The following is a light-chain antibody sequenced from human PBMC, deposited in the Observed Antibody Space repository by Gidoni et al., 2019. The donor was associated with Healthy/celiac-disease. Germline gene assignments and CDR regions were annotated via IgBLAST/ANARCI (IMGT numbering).Light chain of an antibody. V-gene: IGKV3-11*01. CDR3: QQRSNWPPV. J-gene: IGKJ4*01. Sequence: EIVLTQSPATLSLSPGERATLSCRASQSVSSYLAWYQQKPGQAPRLLIYDASNRATGIPARLSGSGSGTDFTLTISSLETEDFAVYYCQQRSNWPPVFGGGTKVEIK. CDR1: QSVSSY. CDR2: DAS.